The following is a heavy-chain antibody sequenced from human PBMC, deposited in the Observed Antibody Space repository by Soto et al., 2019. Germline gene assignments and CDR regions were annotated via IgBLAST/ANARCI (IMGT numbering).Heavy chain of an antibody. CDR1: GFTFSSYA. Sequence: LRLSCAASGFTFSSYAMHWVRQAPGKGLEWAAVISYDGSNKCYADSVKGRFTISRDNSKNTLYLQMNSLRDEDTAVYYCARDRGGYSSGWYDYYYYGIHVWGQGTTATVYS. J-gene: IGHJ6*02. D-gene: IGHD6-19*01. CDR2: ISYDGSNK. V-gene: IGHV3-30-3*01. CDR3: ARDRGGYSSGWYDYYYYGIHV.